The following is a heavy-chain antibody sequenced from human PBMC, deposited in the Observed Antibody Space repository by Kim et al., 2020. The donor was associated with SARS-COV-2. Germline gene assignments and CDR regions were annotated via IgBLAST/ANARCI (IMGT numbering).Heavy chain of an antibody. D-gene: IGHD2-8*02. J-gene: IGHJ6*02. Sequence: GGSLRLSCTASGFTFSIYSMNWVRQAPGKGLEWVSSISSSSSIKYADSVKGRFTISRDNAKNSLYLQMNSLGAEDTAVFYCARGDYCPRGVCQSHGMDVWGQGTTVTVSS. V-gene: IGHV3-21*01. CDR2: ISSSSSI. CDR1: GFTFSIYS. CDR3: ARGDYCPRGVCQSHGMDV.